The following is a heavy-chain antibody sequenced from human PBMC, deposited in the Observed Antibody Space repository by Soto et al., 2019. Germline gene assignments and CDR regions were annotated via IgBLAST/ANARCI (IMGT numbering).Heavy chain of an antibody. Sequence: PGGSLRLSCAASGFTVSSNYMSWVRQAPGKGLEWVSVIYSGGSTYYADSVKGRFTISRDNSKNTLYLQMNSLRAEDTAVYYCARSNTYYDILTGYHRWFDPWGQATLVTVSS. D-gene: IGHD3-9*01. V-gene: IGHV3-66*01. CDR1: GFTVSSNY. CDR3: ARSNTYYDILTGYHRWFDP. J-gene: IGHJ5*02. CDR2: IYSGGST.